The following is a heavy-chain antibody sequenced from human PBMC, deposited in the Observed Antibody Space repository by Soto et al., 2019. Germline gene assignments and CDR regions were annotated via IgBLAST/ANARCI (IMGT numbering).Heavy chain of an antibody. CDR3: ARDLRCYDSSGYAFDY. J-gene: IGHJ4*02. CDR1: GGTFSSYA. D-gene: IGHD3-22*01. CDR2: VIPIFGTA. Sequence: SVKVSCKASGGTFSSYAISWVRQAPGQGLEWMGGVIPIFGTANYAQKFQGRVTITADESTSTAYMELSSLRSEDTAVYYCARDLRCYDSSGYAFDYWGQGTLVTVSS. V-gene: IGHV1-69*13.